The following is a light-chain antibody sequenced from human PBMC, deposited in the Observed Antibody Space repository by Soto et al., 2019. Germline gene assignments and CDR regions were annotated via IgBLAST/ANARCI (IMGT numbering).Light chain of an antibody. CDR2: GDN. CDR3: QSYDISLHNYV. V-gene: IGLV1-40*01. Sequence: QSVLTQPPSVSAAPGQKVTISCSGSSSNIGNNFVSWYQQLPGTAPKLLIYGDNNRPSGVPDRFSGSKSGTSASLAITRLQAEDEADYYCQSYDISLHNYVFGTGTKLTVL. CDR1: SSNIGNNF. J-gene: IGLJ1*01.